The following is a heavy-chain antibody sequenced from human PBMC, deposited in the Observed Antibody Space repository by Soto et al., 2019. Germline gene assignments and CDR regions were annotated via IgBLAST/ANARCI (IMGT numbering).Heavy chain of an antibody. Sequence: ASVKVSCKASGYTFTSYAMHWVRQAPGQRLEWMGWINAGNGNTKYSQKFQGRVTMTRNTSISTAYMELSSLRSEDTAVYYGAREKSGYYDYWGQGTLVTVSS. J-gene: IGHJ4*02. D-gene: IGHD3-3*01. CDR1: GYTFTSYA. V-gene: IGHV1-3*01. CDR3: AREKSGYYDY. CDR2: INAGNGNT.